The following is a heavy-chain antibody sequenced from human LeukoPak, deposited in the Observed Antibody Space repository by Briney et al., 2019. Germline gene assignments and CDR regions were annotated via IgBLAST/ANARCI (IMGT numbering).Heavy chain of an antibody. Sequence: GGSLRLSCVTSGFTFERYVMHWMRLAPGKGLECISSIHPNNGGVGYAASVKGRFAISRDNARDSLYLEMTSLRPEDTAVYYCVKDAPNGSVDFWGRGTLVTVSS. D-gene: IGHD2-8*01. CDR3: VKDAPNGSVDF. CDR2: IHPNNGGV. V-gene: IGHV3-9*01. J-gene: IGHJ4*02. CDR1: GFTFERYV.